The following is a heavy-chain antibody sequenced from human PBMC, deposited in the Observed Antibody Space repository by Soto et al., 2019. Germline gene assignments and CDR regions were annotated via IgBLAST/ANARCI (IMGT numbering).Heavy chain of an antibody. CDR1: GYTFTGYY. V-gene: IGHV1-2*02. Sequence: QVQLVQSGAEVKKPGASVKVSCKASGYTFTGYYMHWVRQAPGQGLEWMGWINPNSGGTNYAQKLQGRVTLNTDTSTSTAYMELRSLRSDDTAVYYCARDGYYDYVWGSSKPTSHDYWGQGTLVTVSS. J-gene: IGHJ4*02. D-gene: IGHD3-16*01. CDR2: INPNSGGT. CDR3: ARDGYYDYVWGSSKPTSHDY.